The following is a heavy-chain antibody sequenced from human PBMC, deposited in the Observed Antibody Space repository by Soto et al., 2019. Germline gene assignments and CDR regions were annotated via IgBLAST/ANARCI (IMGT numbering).Heavy chain of an antibody. CDR2: IDPTDSRT. V-gene: IGHV5-10-1*01. J-gene: IGHJ4*02. CDR1: GYMFPIYH. D-gene: IGHD3-10*01. Sequence: GESLKISCEASGYMFPIYHISWVRQMPGKGLEWVGKIDPTDSRTMYRPSSRARITISVDKSINTAYLEWGRLKASDTAMYYCARGFSAGKGSPPDYWGQGTLVTVSS. CDR3: ARGFSAGKGSPPDY.